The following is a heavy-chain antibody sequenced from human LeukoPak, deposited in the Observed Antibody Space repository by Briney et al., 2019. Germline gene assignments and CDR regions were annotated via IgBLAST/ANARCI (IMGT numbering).Heavy chain of an antibody. Sequence: SETLSLTCAVYGGSFSGYYWSWIRQPPGKGLEWIGKINHSGSTNYNPSLKSRVTISVDTSKNQFSLKLSSVTAADTAVYYCARDYSSSWYSIYYYYGMDVWGQGTTVTVSS. CDR2: INHSGST. D-gene: IGHD6-13*01. V-gene: IGHV4-34*01. CDR1: GGSFSGYY. CDR3: ARDYSSSWYSIYYYYGMDV. J-gene: IGHJ6*02.